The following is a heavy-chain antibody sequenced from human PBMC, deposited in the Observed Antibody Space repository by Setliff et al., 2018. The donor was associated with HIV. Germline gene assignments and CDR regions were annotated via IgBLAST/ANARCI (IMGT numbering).Heavy chain of an antibody. J-gene: IGHJ6*02. V-gene: IGHV3-30*02. Sequence: SCATSRFTFSSYGMHWVRQAPGKGLEWVSSILFDGSYQFYADSVKGRFTISSDNSKNTLYLQMNSLRAEDTAVYYCARSVIGYYYYGMDVWGQGTLVTVSS. D-gene: IGHD3-10*01. CDR2: ILFDGSYQ. CDR3: ARSVIGYYYYGMDV. CDR1: RFTFSSYG.